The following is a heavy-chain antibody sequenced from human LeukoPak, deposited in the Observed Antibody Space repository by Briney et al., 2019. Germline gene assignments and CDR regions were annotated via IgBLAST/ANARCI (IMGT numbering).Heavy chain of an antibody. CDR3: ARAGLYYDSSGYYSGWFDP. CDR2: INPNSGGT. Sequence: ASVKVSCKASGYTFTGYYMHWVRQAPGQGLEWMGWINPNSGGTNYAQKFQGRVTMTRDTSISTAYMELSRLRFDDTAVYYCARAGLYYDSSGYYSGWFDPWGQGTLVTVSS. CDR1: GYTFTGYY. J-gene: IGHJ5*02. V-gene: IGHV1-2*02. D-gene: IGHD3-22*01.